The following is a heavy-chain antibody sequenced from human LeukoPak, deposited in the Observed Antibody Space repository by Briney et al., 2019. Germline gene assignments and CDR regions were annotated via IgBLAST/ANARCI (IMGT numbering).Heavy chain of an antibody. Sequence: PGGSLRLSCAASGFTFSDAWMSWVRQTPGMGLAWVGRIKSKADGGTTDYAAPVKGRFTISRDDSKTTLYLQINSLKTEDTAVYYCTADMPASSRAADYWGQGTLVTVSS. CDR1: GFTFSDAW. V-gene: IGHV3-15*01. D-gene: IGHD2-15*01. J-gene: IGHJ4*02. CDR2: IKSKADGGTT. CDR3: TADMPASSRAADY.